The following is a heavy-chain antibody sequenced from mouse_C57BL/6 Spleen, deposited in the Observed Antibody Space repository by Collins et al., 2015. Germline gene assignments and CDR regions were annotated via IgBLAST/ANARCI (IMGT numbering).Heavy chain of an antibody. CDR2: IFPGSGST. J-gene: IGHJ3*01. V-gene: IGHV1-75*01. CDR1: GYTFTDYY. D-gene: IGHD2-3*01. Sequence: QVQLQQSGPELVKPGASVRISCKASGYTFTDYYINWVKQRPGQGLEWIGWIFPGSGSTYYNEKFKGKATLTVDKSSSTAYMLLSSPTSEDSAVYFCARRDGYYEDWFAYWGQGTLVTVSA. CDR3: ARRDGYYEDWFAY.